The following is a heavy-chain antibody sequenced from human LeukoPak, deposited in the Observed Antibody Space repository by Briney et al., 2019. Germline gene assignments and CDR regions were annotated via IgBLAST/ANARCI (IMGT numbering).Heavy chain of an antibody. V-gene: IGHV1-2*02. D-gene: IGHD6-6*01. CDR1: GYTFTGYY. CDR2: INPNSGGT. Sequence: ASVKVSCKASGYTFTGYYMHWVRQAPGQGLEWMGWINPNSGGTNYAQKFQGRVTMTRDTSISTAYMELSRLRSDDTAVYYCARVALQLALVYYFDYWGQGTLVTVSS. CDR3: ARVALQLALVYYFDY. J-gene: IGHJ4*02.